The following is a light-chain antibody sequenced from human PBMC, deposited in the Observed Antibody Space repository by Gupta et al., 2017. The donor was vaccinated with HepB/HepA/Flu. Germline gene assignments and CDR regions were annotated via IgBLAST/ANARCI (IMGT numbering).Light chain of an antibody. V-gene: IGKV1-39*01. J-gene: IGKJ2*01. Sequence: DIQMTQSPSSLSASVGDRVTITCRASQSLSAYLNWYQQKSGRAPRLLIYGASNLQTGVPSRFSGSGSGTDFTLTISNLQPGDFATFYCQQSDIIPYTFGPGTKVEI. CDR3: QQSDIIPYT. CDR1: QSLSAY. CDR2: GAS.